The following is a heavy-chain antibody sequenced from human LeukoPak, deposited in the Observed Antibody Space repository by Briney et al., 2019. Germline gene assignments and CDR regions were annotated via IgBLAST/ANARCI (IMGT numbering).Heavy chain of an antibody. CDR1: GYTFTSHE. Sequence: ASVQVSCQASGYTFTSHEYNWVRQVAAQERDGVGWMNPNSGNTGYAQKFQGRVTMTRDTSIIKAYMELISLRSEDTAVYYCVRDARGAAAADDAFDIWGPGTLVTVSS. J-gene: IGHJ3*02. CDR3: VRDARGAAAADDAFDI. CDR2: MNPNSGNT. V-gene: IGHV1-8*01. D-gene: IGHD6-13*01.